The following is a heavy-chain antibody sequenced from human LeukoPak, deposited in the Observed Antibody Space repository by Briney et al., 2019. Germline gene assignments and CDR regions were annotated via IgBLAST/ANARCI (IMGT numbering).Heavy chain of an antibody. Sequence: PSETLSLTCTVSGGSISSYYWSWIRQPPGKGLEWIGYIYYSGSTNYNPSLRSRVTISVDTSKNQFSLKLSSVTAADTAVYYCARDRKKMDVWGKGTTVTVSS. CDR1: GGSISSYY. V-gene: IGHV4-59*01. CDR3: ARDRKKMDV. J-gene: IGHJ6*04. CDR2: IYYSGST.